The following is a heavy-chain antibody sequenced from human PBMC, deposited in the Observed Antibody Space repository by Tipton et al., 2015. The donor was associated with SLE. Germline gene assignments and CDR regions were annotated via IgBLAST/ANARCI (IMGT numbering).Heavy chain of an antibody. J-gene: IGHJ4*02. CDR2: IKQDGSEK. Sequence: GSLRLSCAASGFTFSSYWMSWVRQAPGKGLEWVANIKQDGSEKYYVDSVKGRFTISRDNAKNSLYLQMNSLRAEDTAVYYCARDHILTGYYPYFDYWGQGTLVTVSS. CDR1: GFTFSSYW. V-gene: IGHV3-7*01. D-gene: IGHD3-9*01. CDR3: ARDHILTGYYPYFDY.